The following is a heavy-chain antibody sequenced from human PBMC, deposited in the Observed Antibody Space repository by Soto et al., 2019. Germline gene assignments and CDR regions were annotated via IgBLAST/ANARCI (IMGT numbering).Heavy chain of an antibody. CDR3: ARGRRFTSSWFFFHS. J-gene: IGHJ4*02. D-gene: IGHD6-13*01. Sequence: QVQLQESGPGLVKPSQTLSLTCTVSGGFISGGDYYWSWIRQPPGKGLEWIGYIYHSGSTDYNPSLKRRVIISVDTSKNQCSLKLSSVTAADTAVYYCARGRRFTSSWFFFHSWGQGTLVTVSS. V-gene: IGHV4-30-4*01. CDR2: IYHSGST. CDR1: GGFISGGDYY.